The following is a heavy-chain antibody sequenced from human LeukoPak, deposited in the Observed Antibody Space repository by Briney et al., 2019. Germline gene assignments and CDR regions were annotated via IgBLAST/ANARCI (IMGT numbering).Heavy chain of an antibody. J-gene: IGHJ6*03. Sequence: SETLSLTCAVYGGSFSGYYWTWIRQTPGKGLEWIGEMNPSGSTNYNPSLKSRVTISVDTSKNQFSLKLSSVTAADTAVYYCARGRHDVTMIVVVMTAVSYYLDVWGKGTTVTVS. CDR1: GGSFSGYY. CDR3: ARGRHDVTMIVVVMTAVSYYLDV. D-gene: IGHD3-22*01. CDR2: MNPSGST. V-gene: IGHV4-34*01.